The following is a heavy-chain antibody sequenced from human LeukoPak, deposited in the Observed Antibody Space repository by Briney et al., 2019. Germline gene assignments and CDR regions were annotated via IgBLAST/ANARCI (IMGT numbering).Heavy chain of an antibody. CDR1: GGSIRNYY. CDR2: MYYSGST. Sequence: SETLSLTCIVSGGSIRNYYWSWIRQPPGKGLEWIGYMYYSGSTNYNPSLKSRVTISVDTSKNQFSLKLSSVTAADTAVYYCATLKGYCSGGSCYGAFDIWGQGTMVTVSS. CDR3: ATLKGYCSGGSCYGAFDI. D-gene: IGHD2-15*01. V-gene: IGHV4-59*08. J-gene: IGHJ3*02.